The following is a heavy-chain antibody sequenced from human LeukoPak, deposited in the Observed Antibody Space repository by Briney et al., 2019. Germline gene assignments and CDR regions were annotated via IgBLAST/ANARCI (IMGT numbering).Heavy chain of an antibody. CDR2: ISYDGSNK. J-gene: IGHJ3*02. Sequence: GGSLRLSCAASGFTFSSYAMHWVRQAPGKGLEWVAVISYDGSNKYYADSVKGRFTISRDNFKNTLYLQMNSLRAEDTAVYYCARDQRAFDIWGQGTMVTVSS. CDR3: ARDQRAFDI. CDR1: GFTFSSYA. V-gene: IGHV3-30*04.